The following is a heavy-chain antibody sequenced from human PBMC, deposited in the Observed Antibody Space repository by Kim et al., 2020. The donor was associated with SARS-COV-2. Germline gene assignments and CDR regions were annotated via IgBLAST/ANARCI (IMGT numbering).Heavy chain of an antibody. J-gene: IGHJ3*02. CDR2: IVVGSGNT. D-gene: IGHD3-22*01. V-gene: IGHV1-58*01. CDR3: AAGPYYYDSSGYPPGAFDI. Sequence: SVKVSCKASGFTFTSSAVQWVRQARGQRLEWIGWIVVGSGNTNYAQKFQERVTITRDMSTSTAYMELSSLRSEDTAVYYCAAGPYYYDSSGYPPGAFDIWGQGTMVTVSS. CDR1: GFTFTSSA.